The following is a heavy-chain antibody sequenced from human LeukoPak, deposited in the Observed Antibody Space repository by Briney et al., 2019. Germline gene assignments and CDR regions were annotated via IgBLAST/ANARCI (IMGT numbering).Heavy chain of an antibody. V-gene: IGHV3-15*01. D-gene: IGHD3-22*01. CDR3: AKTFYSDSSFDY. CDR1: GFTFSGAW. J-gene: IGHJ4*02. CDR2: IKSQDRGGTT. Sequence: KPGESLILSCVASGFTFSGAWMSWVRQAPGKGLEWVARIKSQDRGGTTEHAAPVRGRFSISRDDSKNMLYLQMNSLETEDTAVYYCAKTFYSDSSFDYWGQGTLVTVSS.